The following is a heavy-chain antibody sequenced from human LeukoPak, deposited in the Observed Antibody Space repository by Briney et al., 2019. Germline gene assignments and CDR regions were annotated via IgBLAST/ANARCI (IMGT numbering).Heavy chain of an antibody. J-gene: IGHJ5*02. Sequence: GASVKVSCKASGYTFTSYGISWVRQAPGQGLEWMGWTSAYNGKTYYTQKFQGRVIMTTETSTSTVYLELRRLRSDDTAVYYCARTGVSGTLLFFHYFDPWGQGTLVTVSS. CDR2: TSAYNGKT. CDR1: GYTFTSYG. V-gene: IGHV1-18*01. D-gene: IGHD5/OR15-5a*01. CDR3: ARTGVSGTLLFFHYFDP.